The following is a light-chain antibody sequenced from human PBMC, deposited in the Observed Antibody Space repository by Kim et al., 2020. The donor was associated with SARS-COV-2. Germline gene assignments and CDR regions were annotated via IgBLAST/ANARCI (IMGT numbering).Light chain of an antibody. Sequence: SVSPARTASNTGSGDKLGDNYFCWCQHEAGQSPVLVNYQGCKQPSGIPARFSDSNSASPTTLTIRGTQAVDESCYYCQAWDSNNVVFGQGTQLTVL. CDR3: QAWDSNNVV. V-gene: IGLV3-1*01. CDR1: KLGDNY. CDR2: QGC. J-gene: IGLJ2*01.